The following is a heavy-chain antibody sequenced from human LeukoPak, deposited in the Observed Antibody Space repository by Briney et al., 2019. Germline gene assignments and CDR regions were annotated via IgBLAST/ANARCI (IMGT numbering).Heavy chain of an antibody. CDR2: IYTSGST. Sequence: PSETLSLTCTVPGGSISSYYWSWIRQPAGKGLEWIGRIYTSGSTNYNPSLKSRVTMSVDTSKNQFSLKLSSVTAADTAVYYCARDGYYYDSSGYYYGDYFDYWGQGTLVTVSS. D-gene: IGHD3-22*01. CDR1: GGSISSYY. CDR3: ARDGYYYDSSGYYYGDYFDY. V-gene: IGHV4-4*07. J-gene: IGHJ4*02.